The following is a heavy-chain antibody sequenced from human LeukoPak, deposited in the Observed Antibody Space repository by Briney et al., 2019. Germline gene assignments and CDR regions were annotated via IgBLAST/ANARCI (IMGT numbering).Heavy chain of an antibody. D-gene: IGHD6-6*01. CDR2: MNPYSGNT. Sequence: ASVKVSCKASGYSFTSYDINWVRQATAQGLEWMGLMNPYSGNTGYAQKFQGRVTMTRDTTITTAYMELSSLSSEDTAMYYCAREPSLQSSSSYNYWGQGTLVTVSS. V-gene: IGHV1-8*01. CDR3: AREPSLQSSSSYNY. CDR1: GYSFTSYD. J-gene: IGHJ4*02.